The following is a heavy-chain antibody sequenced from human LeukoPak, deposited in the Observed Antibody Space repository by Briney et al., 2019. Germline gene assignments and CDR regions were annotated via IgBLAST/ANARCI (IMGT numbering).Heavy chain of an antibody. CDR2: IKQDGSEK. Sequence: GGSLRLSCAASGSTFSSYWMSWVHQAPGKGLEWVANIKQDGSEKYYVDSVKGRFTISRDNAKNSLYLQMNSLRAEDTAVYYCARMYYDILTGPRGAFDIWGQGTMVTVSS. CDR1: GSTFSSYW. V-gene: IGHV3-7*01. CDR3: ARMYYDILTGPRGAFDI. J-gene: IGHJ3*02. D-gene: IGHD3-9*01.